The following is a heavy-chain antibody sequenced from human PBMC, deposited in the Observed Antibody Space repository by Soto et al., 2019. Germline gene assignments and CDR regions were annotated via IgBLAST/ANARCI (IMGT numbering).Heavy chain of an antibody. CDR2: IIPIFGTA. CDR1: GGTFSSYA. CDR3: HLSIVLVPAVPSADV. D-gene: IGHD2-2*01. J-gene: IGHJ6*02. V-gene: IGHV1-69*12. Sequence: QVQLVQSGAEVKKPGSSVKVSCKASGGTFSSYAISWVRQAPGQGLEWMGGIIPIFGTANYAQKFQGRVTITADESPSTAYMELSSLRSEDTAVYYCHLSIVLVPAVPSADVWGQGTTVTVSS.